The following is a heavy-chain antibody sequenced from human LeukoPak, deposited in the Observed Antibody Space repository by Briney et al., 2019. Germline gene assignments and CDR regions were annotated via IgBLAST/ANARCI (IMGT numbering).Heavy chain of an antibody. CDR1: GFTFNNYA. V-gene: IGHV3-23*01. Sequence: PGGSLRLSCAASGFTFNNYAMSWVRQAPGKGLEWVSIISGGAGSTYYADSLKGRFTISRDNSKNTLYLQMNSLRAEDTPMYYCARGMGASTYYFDYWGQGTLVTVSS. CDR3: ARGMGASTYYFDY. D-gene: IGHD3-16*01. CDR2: ISGGAGST. J-gene: IGHJ4*02.